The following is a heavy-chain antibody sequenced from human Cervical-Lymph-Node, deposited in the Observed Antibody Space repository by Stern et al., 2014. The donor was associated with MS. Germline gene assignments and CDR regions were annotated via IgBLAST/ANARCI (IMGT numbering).Heavy chain of an antibody. CDR1: GGPFSSHA. Sequence: QVQLVQSGAEVKQPGSSVKVSCKASGGPFSSHAINWVRQAPGQGLEWMGGIIPILVTPNYEQKFQGRVTITADDSTSTAYMELSSLRSEDTAVYYCASPTTVTVGAMDVWGQGTTVTVSS. CDR3: ASPTTVTVGAMDV. J-gene: IGHJ6*02. CDR2: IIPILVTP. V-gene: IGHV1-69*01. D-gene: IGHD4-17*01.